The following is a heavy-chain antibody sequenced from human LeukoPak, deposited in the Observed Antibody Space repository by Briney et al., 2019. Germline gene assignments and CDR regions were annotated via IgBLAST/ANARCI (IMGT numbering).Heavy chain of an antibody. J-gene: IGHJ4*02. Sequence: ASVKVSCKASGYTFTSYGISWVRQAPGQGLEWMGWISAYNGNTNYGQKLQGRVTMTTDTSTSTAYMELRSLRSDDTAMYYCARVTYYDSSGYAYFDYWGQGTLVTVSS. D-gene: IGHD3-22*01. CDR2: ISAYNGNT. CDR3: ARVTYYDSSGYAYFDY. CDR1: GYTFTSYG. V-gene: IGHV1-18*01.